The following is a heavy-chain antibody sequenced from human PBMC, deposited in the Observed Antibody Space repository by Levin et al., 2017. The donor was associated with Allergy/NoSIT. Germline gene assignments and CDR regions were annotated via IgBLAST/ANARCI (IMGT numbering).Heavy chain of an antibody. CDR2: ISSSSSTI. CDR1: GFTFSSYS. D-gene: IGHD3-16*01. Sequence: RAGGSLRLSCAASGFTFSSYSMNWVRQAPGKGLEWVSYISSSSSTIYYADSVKGRFTISRDNAKNSLYLQMNSLRAEDTAVYYCANGAVHFYWGQGTLVTVSS. J-gene: IGHJ4*02. CDR3: ANGAVHFY. V-gene: IGHV3-48*01.